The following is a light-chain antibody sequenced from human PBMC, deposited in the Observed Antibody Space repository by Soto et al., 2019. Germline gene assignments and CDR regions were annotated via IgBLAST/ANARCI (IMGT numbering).Light chain of an antibody. CDR3: SSKAGSNNLGVV. J-gene: IGLJ2*01. Sequence: QSALTQPPSTSGSPGQSVAISCTGTSGDVGGYNDVSWYQQHPGKAPKLMIYEVTKRPSGVPDRFSGSKSGNTASLTVSGLQADDEADYYCSSKAGSNNLGVVFGGGTKLTVL. V-gene: IGLV2-8*01. CDR1: SGDVGGYND. CDR2: EVT.